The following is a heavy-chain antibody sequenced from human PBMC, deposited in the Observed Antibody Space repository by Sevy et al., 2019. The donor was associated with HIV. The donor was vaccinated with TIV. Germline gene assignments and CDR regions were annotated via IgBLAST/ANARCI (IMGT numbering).Heavy chain of an antibody. J-gene: IGHJ4*02. CDR1: GYPFTDYY. D-gene: IGHD2-2*01. Sequence: ASVKVSCKASGYPFTDYYIHWVRQAPGQGLEWMGWINPHIGGTNFAQKFQGRVTMTRDTSISTAYLDLSRLRSDDTAIYYCARGDSLVVPPATVDYWGQGTLVTVSS. V-gene: IGHV1-2*02. CDR3: ARGDSLVVPPATVDY. CDR2: INPHIGGT.